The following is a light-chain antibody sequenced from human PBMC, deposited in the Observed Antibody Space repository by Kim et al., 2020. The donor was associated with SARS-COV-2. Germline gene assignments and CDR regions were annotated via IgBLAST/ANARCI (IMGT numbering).Light chain of an antibody. V-gene: IGKV1-39*01. CDR3: QQCNSTPRT. CDR2: AAS. Sequence: DIQMTQSPSSLSASVGDRVTITCRASQSISNYLDWYQQKPGKAPKLLIYAASTLQRGVPSRFSGSGSGTDFTLTISSLQPEDVATYFCQQCNSTPRTFGRGTKVDIK. J-gene: IGKJ4*02. CDR1: QSISNY.